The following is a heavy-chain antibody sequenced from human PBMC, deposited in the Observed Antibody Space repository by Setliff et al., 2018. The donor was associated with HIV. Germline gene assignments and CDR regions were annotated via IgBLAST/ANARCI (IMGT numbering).Heavy chain of an antibody. J-gene: IGHJ5*02. Sequence: ASVKVSCKASGYTFTNYYIHWVRQAPGQGLEWMGWISAYSGNTHYAQKYQGRVTMTTDTSTSTAYMELRSLRSHDTAVYYCARAEYYEYVWGSYPDSWSDPWGQGTLVTVSS. CDR1: GYTFTNYY. D-gene: IGHD3-16*02. CDR2: ISAYSGNT. V-gene: IGHV1-18*04. CDR3: ARAEYYEYVWGSYPDSWSDP.